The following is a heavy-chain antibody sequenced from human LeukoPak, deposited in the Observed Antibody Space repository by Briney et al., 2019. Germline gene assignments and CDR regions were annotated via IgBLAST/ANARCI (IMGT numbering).Heavy chain of an antibody. CDR1: GFIVSSNY. CDR3: ARGRPYWYFDL. Sequence: GGSLRPSCAASGFIVSSNYMSWVRQAPGKGLEWVSVIYSGGSTYYADSVKGRFTISRDNSKNTLYLQMNSLRAEDTAVYYCARGRPYWYFDLWGRGTLVTVSS. CDR2: IYSGGST. J-gene: IGHJ2*01. V-gene: IGHV3-53*01.